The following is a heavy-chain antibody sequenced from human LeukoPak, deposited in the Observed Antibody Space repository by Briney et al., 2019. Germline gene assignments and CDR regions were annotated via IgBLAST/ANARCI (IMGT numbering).Heavy chain of an antibody. V-gene: IGHV6-1*01. CDR2: TYYRSTWYN. Sequence: KLSQTLSLTCDISGDIVSSNSAAWNWIRQSPSRGLEWLGRTYYRSTWYNDYTISVKSRITINSDTSRNQFSLQLNSVTPEDTAVYYCARERSGWGALDYWGQGTLVTVSS. J-gene: IGHJ4*02. D-gene: IGHD1-26*01. CDR1: GDIVSSNSAA. CDR3: ARERSGWGALDY.